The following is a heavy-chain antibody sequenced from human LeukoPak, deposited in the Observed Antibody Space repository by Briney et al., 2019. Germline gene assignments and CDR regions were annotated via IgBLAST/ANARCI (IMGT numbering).Heavy chain of an antibody. D-gene: IGHD6-13*01. CDR1: GFSFSSYR. CDR3: ARDPGIAAAGTVGYFDS. J-gene: IGHJ4*02. CDR2: IKQEGSAR. Sequence: GGSLRLSCVASGFSFSSYRMSWVRQTPGKGLEWVANIKQEGSARYYVDSVTGRFTISRDNAMNSLYLQMNSLRVEDTAVYYCARDPGIAAAGTVGYFDSWGQGILVTVSS. V-gene: IGHV3-7*01.